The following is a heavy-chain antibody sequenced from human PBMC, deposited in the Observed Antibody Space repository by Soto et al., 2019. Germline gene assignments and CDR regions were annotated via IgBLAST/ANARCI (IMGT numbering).Heavy chain of an antibody. D-gene: IGHD6-19*01. CDR2: ISGSGDST. CDR1: GFTFSTYA. CDR3: AKERSSGWSLDY. J-gene: IGHJ4*02. V-gene: IGHV3-23*01. Sequence: EVQLLESGGGLVQPGASLRLSCAASGFTFSTYAMNWVRQAPGKGLEWVSGISGSGDSTYYADSVKGRFTVSRDNSKNTLYLQMNSLRAEDTAVFYCAKERSSGWSLDYWGQGTLVTVSS.